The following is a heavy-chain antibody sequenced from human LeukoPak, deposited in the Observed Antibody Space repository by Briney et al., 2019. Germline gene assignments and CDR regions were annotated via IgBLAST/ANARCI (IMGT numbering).Heavy chain of an antibody. CDR2: IDTSNGNT. CDR3: AREDADYTFSFDF. J-gene: IGHJ4*02. CDR1: GYTFTSYG. Sequence: ASVKVSCKASGYTFTSYGITWVRQAPGQGLEWMGWIDTSNGNTNYAQRLQGRLTMTRDTSTSTVYMELSSLRSEDTAVYYCAREDADYTFSFDFWGQGTLVTVSS. V-gene: IGHV1-18*01. D-gene: IGHD4-17*01.